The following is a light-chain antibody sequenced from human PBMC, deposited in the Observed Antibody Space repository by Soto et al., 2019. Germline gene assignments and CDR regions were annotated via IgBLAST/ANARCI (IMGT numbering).Light chain of an antibody. CDR3: QQLNPSPFI. CDR1: QGISSY. J-gene: IGKJ2*01. V-gene: IGKV1-9*01. CDR2: AAS. Sequence: DIQLTQSPSFLSASVGDRVTITCRASQGISSYLAWYQQKPGKAPKLLIYAASTLQSGVPSTFSGSGSGTKFPLTISPLTPKDFAIYYCQQLNPSPFILGRGTKREIK.